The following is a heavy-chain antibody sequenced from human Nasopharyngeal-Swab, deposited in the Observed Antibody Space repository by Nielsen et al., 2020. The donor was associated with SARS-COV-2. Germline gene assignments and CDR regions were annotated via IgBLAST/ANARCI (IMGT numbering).Heavy chain of an antibody. CDR2: ISAYNGNT. J-gene: IGHJ4*02. CDR3: ARLFWALLTFDY. CDR1: GYTVTSYG. D-gene: IGHD3-3*01. Sequence: ASVKVSCKASGYTVTSYGISWVRQAPGQGLEWMGWISAYNGNTNYAQKLQGRVTMTTDTSTSTAYMELRSLRSDDTAVYYCARLFWALLTFDYWGQGTLVTVSS. V-gene: IGHV1-18*01.